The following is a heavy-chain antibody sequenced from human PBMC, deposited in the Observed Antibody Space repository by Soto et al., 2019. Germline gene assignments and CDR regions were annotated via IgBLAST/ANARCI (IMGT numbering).Heavy chain of an antibody. CDR1: SASITSEQR. CDR2: IHHTGIT. D-gene: IGHD3-9*01. J-gene: IGHJ4*02. CDR3: ARSFGWCAIDQ. V-gene: IGHV4-4*02. Sequence: QMQLQESGPGLLKPSETLSLTCTVSSASITSEQRWTWVRQPPGKGLEWIGEIHHTGITNNSPSLNRRVTMSVDKSKNQFSLNLNSVTAADTAVYYCARSFGWCAIDQWGQGTLVTVSS.